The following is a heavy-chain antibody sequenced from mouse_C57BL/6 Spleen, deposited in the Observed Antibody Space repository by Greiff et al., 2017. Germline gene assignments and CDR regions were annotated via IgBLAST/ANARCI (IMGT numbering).Heavy chain of an antibody. CDR1: GYSFTGYY. Sequence: EVQLQESGPELVKPGASVKISCKASGYSFTGYYMNWVKQSPEKSLEWIGEINPSTGGTTYNQKFKAKATLTVDKSSSTAYMQLKSLTSEDSAVYYCARSLHYGSSYDYFDYWGQGTTLTVSS. CDR2: INPSTGGT. V-gene: IGHV1-42*01. D-gene: IGHD1-1*01. J-gene: IGHJ2*01. CDR3: ARSLHYGSSYDYFDY.